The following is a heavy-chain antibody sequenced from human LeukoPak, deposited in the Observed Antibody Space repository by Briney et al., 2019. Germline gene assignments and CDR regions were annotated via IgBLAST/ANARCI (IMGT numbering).Heavy chain of an antibody. J-gene: IGHJ6*03. CDR1: GYTFTSYD. CDR3: ARGANWNNIAYYYYMDV. CDR2: MNPNSGNT. Sequence: ALVKVSCKASGYTFTSYDINWVRQATGQGLEWMGWMNPNSGNTGYAQKFQGRVTMTRNTSISTAYMELSSLRSEDTAVYYCARGANWNNIAYYYYMDVWGKGTTVTVSS. V-gene: IGHV1-8*01. D-gene: IGHD1/OR15-1a*01.